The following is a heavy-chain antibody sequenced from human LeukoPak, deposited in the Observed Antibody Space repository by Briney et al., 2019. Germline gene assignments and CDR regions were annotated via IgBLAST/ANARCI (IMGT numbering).Heavy chain of an antibody. J-gene: IGHJ5*01. V-gene: IGHV3-23*01. CDR3: AREPREYCSRIACPGWFES. CDR1: GFTFNNYA. D-gene: IGHD2-2*01. CDR2: LSASGGTT. Sequence: GGSLRLSCAASGFTFNNYAMSWVRQAPGEGLDWVSALSASGGTTYYADSVKGRFTISRDNSENTLYLQMNSLRAEDTAVYYCAREPREYCSRIACPGWFESWGQGTLVTVSS.